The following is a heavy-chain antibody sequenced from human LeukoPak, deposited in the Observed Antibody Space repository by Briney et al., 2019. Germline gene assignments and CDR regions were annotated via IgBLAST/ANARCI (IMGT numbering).Heavy chain of an antibody. CDR1: GYTFTSYY. J-gene: IGHJ4*02. CDR3: ARGGPDYYDSSGYYDY. D-gene: IGHD3-22*01. CDR2: INPSGGST. V-gene: IGHV1-46*01. Sequence: ASVKVSCKASGYTFTSYYMHWVRQAPGQGLEWMGIINPSGGSTSYAQKFQGRVTMTRDTSTSTVYMELSSLRSVDTAVYYCARGGPDYYDSSGYYDYWGQGTLVTVSS.